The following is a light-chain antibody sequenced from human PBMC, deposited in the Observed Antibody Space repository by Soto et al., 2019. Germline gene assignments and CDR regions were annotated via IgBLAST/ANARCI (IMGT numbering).Light chain of an antibody. CDR1: QSVSSSY. V-gene: IGKV3-11*01. J-gene: IGKJ5*01. CDR2: GAY. CDR3: QQRNLWPPGT. Sequence: EIVLTRSPGSLSLSPWEVAVGSVRASQSVSSSYLAWYQRRPGQAPRLLLYGAYKRATGIPARFSGSVSGTDFTLTIKRLEPEDFAVYYCQQRNLWPPGTFAQGTRLEIK.